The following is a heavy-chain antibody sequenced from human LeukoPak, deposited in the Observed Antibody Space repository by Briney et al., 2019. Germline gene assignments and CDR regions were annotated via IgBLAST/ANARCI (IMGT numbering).Heavy chain of an antibody. CDR2: INPNPNSGGT. D-gene: IGHD2-8*02. J-gene: IGHJ6*02. Sequence: ASVKVSCKASGYTFTGYYMHWVRQAPGQGLEWMGWINPNPNSGGTNYAQKFQGRVTMTRDTSISTAYMELSRLRSDDTAVYYCAREVLAKNYGMDVWGQGTTVTVSS. V-gene: IGHV1-2*02. CDR3: AREVLAKNYGMDV. CDR1: GYTFTGYY.